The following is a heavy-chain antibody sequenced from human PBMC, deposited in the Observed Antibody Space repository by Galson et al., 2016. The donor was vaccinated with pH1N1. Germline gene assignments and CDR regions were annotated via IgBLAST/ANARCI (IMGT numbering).Heavy chain of an antibody. CDR2: IHLGGSHI. J-gene: IGHJ3*02. V-gene: IGHV5-51*01. Sequence: QSGAEVKKPGESLKISCKGSGYRFSSSWIGWVRQMPGKGLEWMGIIHLGGSHIRYSPSFQGQVTTSADKSINIVSLQWSSLKASDTAMYYCARQNDYGDYRGDAFDIWGQGTMVTVSS. CDR1: GYRFSSSW. CDR3: ARQNDYGDYRGDAFDI. D-gene: IGHD4-17*01.